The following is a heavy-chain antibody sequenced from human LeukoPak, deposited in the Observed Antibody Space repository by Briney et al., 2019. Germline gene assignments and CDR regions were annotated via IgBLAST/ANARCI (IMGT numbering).Heavy chain of an antibody. CDR2: IYYSGST. J-gene: IGHJ4*02. D-gene: IGHD6-19*01. Sequence: SETLSLTCTVSGGSISSSSYYWGWIRQPPGKGLEWIGSIYYSGSTYYNPSLKSRVTISVDTSKNQFSLKLSSVTAADTAVYYCARGDSSGWYHFDYWGQGTLVTVSS. CDR3: ARGDSSGWYHFDY. V-gene: IGHV4-39*01. CDR1: GGSISSSSYY.